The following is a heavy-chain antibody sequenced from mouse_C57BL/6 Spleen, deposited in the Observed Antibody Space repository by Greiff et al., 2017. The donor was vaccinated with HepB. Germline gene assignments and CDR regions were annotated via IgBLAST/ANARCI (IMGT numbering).Heavy chain of an antibody. V-gene: IGHV1-81*01. CDR3: ARSNYYGSSYWYFDV. CDR1: GYTFTSYG. D-gene: IGHD1-1*01. CDR2: IYPRSGNT. J-gene: IGHJ1*03. Sequence: VQRVESGAELARPGASVKLSCKASGYTFTSYGISWVKQRTGQGLEWIGEIYPRSGNTYYNEKFKGKATLTADKSSSTAYMELRSLTSEDSAVYFCARSNYYGSSYWYFDVWGTGTTVTVSS.